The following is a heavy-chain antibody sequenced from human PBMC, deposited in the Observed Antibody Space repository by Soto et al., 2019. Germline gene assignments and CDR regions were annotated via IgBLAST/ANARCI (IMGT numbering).Heavy chain of an antibody. CDR3: TTDGLTSYYYGSGSQGYYYYYGMDV. Sequence: GGSLRLSCAASGFTFSNAWMNWVRQAPGKGLEWVGRIKSKTDGGTTDYAAPVKGRFTISRDDSKNTLYLQMNSLKTEDTAVYYCTTDGLTSYYYGSGSQGYYYYYGMDVWGQGTTVTVSS. V-gene: IGHV3-15*07. J-gene: IGHJ6*02. CDR2: IKSKTDGGTT. CDR1: GFTFSNAW. D-gene: IGHD3-10*01.